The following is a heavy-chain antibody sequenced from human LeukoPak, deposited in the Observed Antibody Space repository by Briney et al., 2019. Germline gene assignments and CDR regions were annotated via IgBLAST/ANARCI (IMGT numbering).Heavy chain of an antibody. J-gene: IGHJ1*01. Sequence: SETLSLTCTVSGGSITSYYWSWIRQPPGKGLEWIGYIYHSGTTNYNPSLKSRVTISVDPSKTQFSLRLCSVTAADTAVYYCAQKAPYSPGYSQHWGQGTLVTVSS. V-gene: IGHV4-59*01. CDR2: IYHSGTT. D-gene: IGHD2-15*01. CDR1: GGSITSYY. CDR3: AQKAPYSPGYSQH.